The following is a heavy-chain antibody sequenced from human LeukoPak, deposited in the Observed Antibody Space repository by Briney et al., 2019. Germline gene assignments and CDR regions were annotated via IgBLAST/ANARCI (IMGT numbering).Heavy chain of an antibody. V-gene: IGHV4-34*01. J-gene: IGHJ4*02. Sequence: GALSLSCADYGGSFSGDYWCWVPQPPGEGLEWIWEINHTRSTNYTPSLTSRVTISVDTSKNQFSLKLSSVTAEDTAVYYCASPRGSYRRFDDWGQGTLVTVSS. CDR2: INHTRST. D-gene: IGHD1-26*01. CDR3: ASPRGSYRRFDD. CDR1: GGSFSGDY.